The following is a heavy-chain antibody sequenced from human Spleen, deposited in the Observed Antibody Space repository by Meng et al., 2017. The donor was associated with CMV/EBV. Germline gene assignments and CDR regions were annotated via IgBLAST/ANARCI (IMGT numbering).Heavy chain of an antibody. J-gene: IGHJ5*02. CDR2: IIPLPNIA. Sequence: FSNYAISWVRQAPGRGLEWMGAIIPLPNIANYAQKFQGRVRMTADKSTNTAYMELSSLRSEDTAVYYCARDKPVLRFLEWFHSWFDPWGQGTLVTVSS. D-gene: IGHD3-3*01. CDR1: FSNYA. CDR3: ARDKPVLRFLEWFHSWFDP. V-gene: IGHV1-69*10.